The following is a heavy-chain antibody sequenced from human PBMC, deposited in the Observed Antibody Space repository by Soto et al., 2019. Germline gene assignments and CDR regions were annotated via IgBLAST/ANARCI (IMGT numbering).Heavy chain of an antibody. CDR1: GFTFSSYA. J-gene: IGHJ4*02. CDR3: AKTPHVVVEASTWYYFDY. CDR2: IGGSGTST. V-gene: IGHV3-23*01. Sequence: GGSLRLSCAASGFTFSSYAMSWVRQAPGKGLEWVSAIGGSGTSTYFADSVKGRFTISRDNSKNTLYLQMHSLRAEDTAVYYCAKTPHVVVEASTWYYFDYWGQGTLVTVSS. D-gene: IGHD2-15*01.